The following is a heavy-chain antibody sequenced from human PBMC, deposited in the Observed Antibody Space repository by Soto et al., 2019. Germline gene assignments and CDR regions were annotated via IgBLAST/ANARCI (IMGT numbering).Heavy chain of an antibody. CDR2: IYGAASGI. CDR1: GFSFHEYT. CDR3: AKDRHPDGVWDIDW. V-gene: IGHV3-23*01. D-gene: IGHD4-17*01. Sequence: EVHLLESGGDLVRPGGSLRLSCAASGFSFHEYTMNWVRQAPGKGLEWVSGIYGAASGIYYADCVKGRFTISRDNSRNTVYLQMNNLRAEDTAVYYCAKDRHPDGVWDIDWWGQGARVTVSS. J-gene: IGHJ4*02.